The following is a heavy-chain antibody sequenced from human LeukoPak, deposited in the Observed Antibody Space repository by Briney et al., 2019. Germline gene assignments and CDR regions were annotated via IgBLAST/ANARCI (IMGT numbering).Heavy chain of an antibody. CDR2: VYYSGSP. V-gene: IGHV4-30-4*08. CDR1: GGSVSRGDYY. Sequence: SETLSLTCTVSGGSVSRGDYYWSWIRQPPGKGLEWIGYVYYSGSPYYNPSLKSRVIISVDTSKNQFSLNLSSVTAADTAVYYCARRTVVIGRDDYWGQGTLVTVSS. CDR3: ARRTVVIGRDDY. D-gene: IGHD4-23*01. J-gene: IGHJ4*02.